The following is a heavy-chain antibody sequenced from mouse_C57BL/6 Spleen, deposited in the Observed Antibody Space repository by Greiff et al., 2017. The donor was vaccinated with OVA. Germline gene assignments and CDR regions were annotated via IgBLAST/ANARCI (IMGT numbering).Heavy chain of an antibody. Sequence: EVHLVESGGGLVKPGGSLKLSCAASGFTFSSYAMSWVRQTPEKRLEWVATISDGGSYTYYPDTVKGRFPISRDNAKNNLYLQMSHLKSEDTAMYYCARDYDPPAWFAYWGQGTLVTVSA. CDR2: ISDGGSYT. J-gene: IGHJ3*01. CDR1: GFTFSSYA. D-gene: IGHD2-3*01. CDR3: ARDYDPPAWFAY. V-gene: IGHV5-4*01.